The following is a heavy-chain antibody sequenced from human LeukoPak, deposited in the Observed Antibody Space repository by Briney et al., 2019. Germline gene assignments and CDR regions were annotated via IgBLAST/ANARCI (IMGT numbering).Heavy chain of an antibody. D-gene: IGHD6-6*01. CDR1: GGSISSYY. CDR3: ARTVIAAYFDY. J-gene: IGHJ4*02. V-gene: IGHV4-4*07. Sequence: PGTLSLTCILSGGSISSYYRRSIREPVGKGLGRSWRIYTSGSTNYNPSLKSRVTMPADTSNNQSPRKLSAATSAHTAVYYCARTVIAAYFDYWGPRTLVTLSS. CDR2: IYTSGST.